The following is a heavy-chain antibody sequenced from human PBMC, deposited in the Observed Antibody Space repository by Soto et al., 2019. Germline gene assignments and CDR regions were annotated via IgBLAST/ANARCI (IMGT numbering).Heavy chain of an antibody. D-gene: IGHD3-22*01. J-gene: IGHJ4*02. CDR3: AHDSSGYLGFDY. Sequence: QITLKESGPTLVKPTQTLTLTCTFSGFSLTTRGVGVGWIRQPPGKALEWLALIYWDDNERYSPSLKSRLTTTKDTSKSQLVLTMTNMDPMDTATYYFAHDSSGYLGFDYWGQGTLVTVSS. CDR1: GFSLTTRGVG. V-gene: IGHV2-5*02. CDR2: IYWDDNE.